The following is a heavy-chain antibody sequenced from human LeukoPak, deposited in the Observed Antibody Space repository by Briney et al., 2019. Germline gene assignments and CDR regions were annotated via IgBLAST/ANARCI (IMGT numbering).Heavy chain of an antibody. CDR1: GFSFSNFA. D-gene: IGHD4-17*01. CDR3: SRDPNGDYVGAFES. Sequence: GGSLRLPCAASGFSFSNFAMTWVRQAPGKGLEWVSSITGGHFPTYYTDSVKGRFTISRDNSKNTLYLQMNSLRADDTAVYYCSRDPNGDYVGAFESWGQGTLVTVSS. CDR2: ITGGHFPT. J-gene: IGHJ5*01. V-gene: IGHV3-23*01.